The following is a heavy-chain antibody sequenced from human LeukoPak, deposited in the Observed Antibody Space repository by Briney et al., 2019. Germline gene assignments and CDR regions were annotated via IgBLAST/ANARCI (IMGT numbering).Heavy chain of an antibody. CDR2: ISSSSSYI. V-gene: IGHV3-21*01. CDR1: GFTFSSYS. Sequence: GGSLGLSCAASGFTFSSYSMNWVRQAPGKGLEWVSSISSSSSYIYYADSVKGRFTISRDNAKNSLYLQVNSLRAEDTAVYYCARDTHYYDSSGYYRIYYFDYWGQGTLVTVSS. D-gene: IGHD3-22*01. J-gene: IGHJ4*02. CDR3: ARDTHYYDSSGYYRIYYFDY.